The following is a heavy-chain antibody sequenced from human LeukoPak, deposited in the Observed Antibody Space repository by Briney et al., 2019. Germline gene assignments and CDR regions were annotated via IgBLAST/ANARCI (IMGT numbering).Heavy chain of an antibody. Sequence: GASVKVSCKASGYTFTSYDINWVRQATGQGLEWMGWMNPNSGNTGYAQKFQGRVTMTRNTSISTAYMELSSLRSEDTAMYYCARDYGYGVTVMISDDYWGQGTLVTVSS. J-gene: IGHJ4*02. CDR1: GYTFTSYD. CDR3: ARDYGYGVTVMISDDY. V-gene: IGHV1-8*01. D-gene: IGHD4-17*01. CDR2: MNPNSGNT.